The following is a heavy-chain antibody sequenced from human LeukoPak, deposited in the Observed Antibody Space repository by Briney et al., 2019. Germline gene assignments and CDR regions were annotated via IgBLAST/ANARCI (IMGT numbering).Heavy chain of an antibody. V-gene: IGHV3-64D*09. CDR2: ITNKGGST. Sequence: GGSLRLSCSASGFTFSSYGMHWVRQAPGKGLEYVSGITNKGGSTNYADSVKGRFTISRDNSKNTLHLQMSSLRADDTAVYYCVKTGTWAYFDSWGQGTLVTVSS. CDR3: VKTGTWAYFDS. CDR1: GFTFSSYG. J-gene: IGHJ4*02. D-gene: IGHD1-7*01.